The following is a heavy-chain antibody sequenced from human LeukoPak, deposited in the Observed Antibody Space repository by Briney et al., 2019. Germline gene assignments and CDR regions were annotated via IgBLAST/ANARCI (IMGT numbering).Heavy chain of an antibody. CDR1: GDTFTGFY. Sequence: ASVMVSCKASGDTFTGFYMHWVRQAPGQGLEWMGWINPNSGDTNYAQKFQGGVAMTRDTSISTANMELSRLRSGDTAVYYCAIRRDGYNFGYWGQGTLVTVSS. V-gene: IGHV1-2*02. J-gene: IGHJ4*02. D-gene: IGHD5-24*01. CDR2: INPNSGDT. CDR3: AIRRDGYNFGY.